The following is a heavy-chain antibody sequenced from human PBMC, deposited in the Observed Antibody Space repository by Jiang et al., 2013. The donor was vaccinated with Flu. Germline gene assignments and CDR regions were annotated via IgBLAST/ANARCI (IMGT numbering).Heavy chain of an antibody. D-gene: IGHD3-22*01. CDR3: ARDHGWWLLPDF. CDR2: LHINGRT. J-gene: IGHJ4*02. Sequence: GPGLVKPSQTLSLTCTVSGGSLTNTNFYWSWIRQPPGKGLEWIGRLHINGRTNYNPSLQNRVTISVDTSKDQFSLKLTSVTAADTAVYYCARDHGWWLLPDFWGQGTRVTASS. V-gene: IGHV4-61*02. CDR1: GGSLTNTNFY.